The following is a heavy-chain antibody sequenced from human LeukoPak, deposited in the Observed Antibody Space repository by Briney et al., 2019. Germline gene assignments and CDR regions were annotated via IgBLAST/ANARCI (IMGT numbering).Heavy chain of an antibody. CDR2: ISGSDDST. Sequence: PGGSLRLSCAASGFTFCSYAMSWVRQAPGKGLEWVSGISGSDDSTNYADPVKGRFTISRDNSKNTLYLQMNSPRAEDTAVYYCAKRVVIRFYFDSWGQGTLVTVSS. J-gene: IGHJ4*02. V-gene: IGHV3-23*01. CDR3: AKRVVIRFYFDS. CDR1: GFTFCSYA. D-gene: IGHD3-22*01.